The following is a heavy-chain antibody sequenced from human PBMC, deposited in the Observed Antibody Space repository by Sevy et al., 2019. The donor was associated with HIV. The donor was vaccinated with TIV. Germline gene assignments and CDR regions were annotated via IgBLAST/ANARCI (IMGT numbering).Heavy chain of an antibody. CDR1: GYTFTSYY. Sequence: ASVKVSCKASGYTFTSYYMHWVRQAPGQGLEWMGIINPSGGSTSYAQKFQGRVTMTRDTSTSTVYMELSSLRSEGTAVYYCARDAPPGGGTTHAFDIWGQGTMVTVSS. J-gene: IGHJ3*02. V-gene: IGHV1-46*01. CDR3: ARDAPPGGGTTHAFDI. D-gene: IGHD1-1*01. CDR2: INPSGGST.